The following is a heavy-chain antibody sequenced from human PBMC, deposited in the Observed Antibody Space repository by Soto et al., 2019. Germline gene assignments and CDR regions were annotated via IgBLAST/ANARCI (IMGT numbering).Heavy chain of an antibody. V-gene: IGHV1-18*01. CDR2: ISAYNGNT. D-gene: IGHD2-2*01. CDR1: GYTFTSYG. CDR3: ARSCTSTSCYAWRGDY. Sequence: QVQLVQSGAEVKKPGASVKVSCKAFGYTFTSYGISWVRQAPGQGLEWMGWISAYNGNTNYAQKLQGRVTMTTDTSTSTASMELRSLRSDDTAVYYCARSCTSTSCYAWRGDYWGQGTLVTVSS. J-gene: IGHJ4*02.